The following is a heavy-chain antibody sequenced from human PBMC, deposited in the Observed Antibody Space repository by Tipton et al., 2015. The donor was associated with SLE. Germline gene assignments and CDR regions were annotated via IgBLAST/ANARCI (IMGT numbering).Heavy chain of an antibody. V-gene: IGHV4-61*02. J-gene: IGHJ6*03. CDR3: ARVGHSYYYYYMDV. CDR1: GASISSGDYH. Sequence: TLSLTCTVSGASISSGDYHWSWIRQPAGKGLEWIGRIHSRGSTDYNPSLTSRVSISVDTSKNQFSLKLSSVTAADTAVYYCARVGHSYYYYYMDVWDKGTTVTVSS. D-gene: IGHD1-26*01. CDR2: IHSRGST.